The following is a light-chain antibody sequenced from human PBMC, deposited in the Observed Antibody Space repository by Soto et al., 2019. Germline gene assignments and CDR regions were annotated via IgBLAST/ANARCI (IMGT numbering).Light chain of an antibody. CDR1: QSVSSN. Sequence: IGLTLTPATLSGSTFYRVTLSYRASQSVSSNLAWYQQKPGQAPRLLIYGASTRATGIPARFSGSGSGTEFTLTISSLQSEDLAVYYCQQRITRLTFGGVTKLDI. CDR3: QQRITRLT. J-gene: IGKJ4*01. V-gene: IGKV3-15*01. CDR2: GAS.